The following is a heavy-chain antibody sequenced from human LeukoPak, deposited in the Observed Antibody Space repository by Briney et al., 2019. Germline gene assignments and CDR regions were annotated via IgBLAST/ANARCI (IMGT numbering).Heavy chain of an antibody. V-gene: IGHV4-61*01. CDR3: ARRYCSSTNCYDFDY. CDR2: IYYSGST. Sequence: PSETLSLTCTVSGGSVSSASYYWSWIRQPPGEGLEWIGYIYYSGSTNSNSSLKSRVTISVDTSKNQFSLKLSSVTAADTAVYYCARRYCSSTNCYDFDYWGQGTLVTVSS. CDR1: GGSVSSASYY. J-gene: IGHJ4*02. D-gene: IGHD2-2*01.